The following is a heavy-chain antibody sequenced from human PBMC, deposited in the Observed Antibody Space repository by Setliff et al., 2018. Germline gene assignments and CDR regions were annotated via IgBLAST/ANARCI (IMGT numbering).Heavy chain of an antibody. Sequence: GGSLRLSCAASGFLYSNNAFHWVRQTPGKGLEWVAVISYDGTITHYADSVKGRFTISRDNSKNTLYLEMNSLRAEDTAVYYCAKRGPYCSGGTCHYYFDYWGQGTLVTVSS. D-gene: IGHD2-15*01. CDR3: AKRGPYCSGGTCHYYFDY. CDR2: ISYDGTIT. CDR1: GFLYSNNA. J-gene: IGHJ4*02. V-gene: IGHV3-30*18.